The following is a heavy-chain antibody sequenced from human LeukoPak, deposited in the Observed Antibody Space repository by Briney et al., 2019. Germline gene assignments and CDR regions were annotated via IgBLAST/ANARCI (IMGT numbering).Heavy chain of an antibody. J-gene: IGHJ4*02. V-gene: IGHV3-11*01. Sequence: GGSLRLSCAASGFSFSDSYMSWIRQAPGKGLECISYISSSGSTIYYADSVKGRFTISRDNAKNSLYVQMNSLRAEDTAVYYCARVYSYGFYYFLYWGQGTLVTVSS. D-gene: IGHD5-18*01. CDR3: ARVYSYGFYYFLY. CDR2: ISSSGSTI. CDR1: GFSFSDSY.